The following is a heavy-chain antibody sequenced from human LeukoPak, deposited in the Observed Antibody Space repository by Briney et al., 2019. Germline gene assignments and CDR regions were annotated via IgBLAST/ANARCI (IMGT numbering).Heavy chain of an antibody. Sequence: GGSLRLSCAASGFTFSSYSMNWVRQAPGKGLEWVALISWDGGSTDYADSVKGRFTISRDNSKNSLYLQMNSLRTEDTALYYCAKDTSSSSWYGCFQHWGQGTVVSVSS. CDR2: ISWDGGST. J-gene: IGHJ1*01. D-gene: IGHD6-13*01. CDR3: AKDTSSSSWYGCFQH. V-gene: IGHV3-43*01. CDR1: GFTFSSYS.